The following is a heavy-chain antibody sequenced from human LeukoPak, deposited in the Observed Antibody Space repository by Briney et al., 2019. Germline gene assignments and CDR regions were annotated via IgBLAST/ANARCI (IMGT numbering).Heavy chain of an antibody. D-gene: IGHD6-19*01. V-gene: IGHV3-30-3*01. CDR3: VGGIGWIFDH. CDR2: ISYHGIDK. Sequence: GRSLRLSCAASGFTFSHYAMHWVRQAPGKGLEWVAVISYHGIDKYYADSVKGRFTISRDNSKNALYLQMNSLRPEDTAVYYCVGGIGWIFDHWGQGTPVTVSS. CDR1: GFTFSHYA. J-gene: IGHJ4*02.